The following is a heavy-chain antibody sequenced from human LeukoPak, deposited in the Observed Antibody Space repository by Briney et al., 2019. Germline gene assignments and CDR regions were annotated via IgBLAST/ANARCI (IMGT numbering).Heavy chain of an antibody. CDR2: AGWAGSTT. D-gene: IGHD2-2*01. V-gene: IGHV3-43*01. J-gene: IGHJ4*02. CDR3: AKELDAMFFDY. CDR1: GFNFDRYT. Sequence: GGSLRLSCAASGFNFDRYTIHWVRQAPGKGLEWVSLAGWAGSTTFYSDSVRGRFTISRDSGRKSVYLQMNSLTTDDTAFYFCAKELDAMFFDYWGQGALVTVSS.